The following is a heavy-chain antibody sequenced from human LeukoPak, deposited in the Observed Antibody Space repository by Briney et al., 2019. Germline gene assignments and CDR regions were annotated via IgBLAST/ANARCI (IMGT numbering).Heavy chain of an antibody. Sequence: GGSLRLSCAASGFTFSSYWMHWVRQAPGKGLVWVSRINSDGSSTSYADSVKGRFTISRDNAENTLYLQMNSLRAEDTAVYFCARPPYSSGSFDLWGRGTLVSVSS. CDR1: GFTFSSYW. CDR2: INSDGSST. CDR3: ARPPYSSGSFDL. V-gene: IGHV3-74*01. D-gene: IGHD6-19*01. J-gene: IGHJ2*01.